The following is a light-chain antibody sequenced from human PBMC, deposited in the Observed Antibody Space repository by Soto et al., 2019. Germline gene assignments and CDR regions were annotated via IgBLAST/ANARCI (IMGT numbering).Light chain of an antibody. CDR1: QSFSSSY. CDR3: QQYGSSPPWT. J-gene: IGKJ1*01. Sequence: IVLTQSPGTLSLSPGERATLSFRSSQSFSSSYVAWYQQKPGQAPRLLIYGASSRATGIPDRFSGSGSGTDFTLTISRLEPEDFAVYYCQQYGSSPPWTFGQGTKVDI. V-gene: IGKV3-20*01. CDR2: GAS.